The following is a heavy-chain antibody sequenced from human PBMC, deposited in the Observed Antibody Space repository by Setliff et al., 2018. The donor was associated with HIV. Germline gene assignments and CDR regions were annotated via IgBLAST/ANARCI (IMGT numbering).Heavy chain of an antibody. CDR1: GGSISSGGYY. D-gene: IGHD2-21*01. V-gene: IGHV4-30-4*08. CDR2: IYYSGST. Sequence: SETLSLTCTVSGGSISSGGYYWSWIRQHTGKGLEWIGYIYYSGSTYYNPSLKSRVTISTDTSKNQFSLKVRSVTAADTAVYYCARQVTVVGYFETAAGSFNYWGPGTLVTVSS. CDR3: ARQVTVVGYFETAAGSFNY. J-gene: IGHJ4*02.